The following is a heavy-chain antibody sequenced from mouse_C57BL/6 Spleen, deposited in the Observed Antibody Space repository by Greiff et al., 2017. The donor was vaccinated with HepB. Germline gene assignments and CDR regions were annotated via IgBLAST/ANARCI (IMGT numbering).Heavy chain of an antibody. V-gene: IGHV1-80*01. CDR3: AIISTVGPLDS. D-gene: IGHD1-1*01. Sequence: VQLKESGAELVKPGASVKISCKASGYAFSSYWMNWVKQRPGKGLEWIGQIYPGDGDTNYNGKFKGKATLTAAKSSTTAYMQLSSLTSEDSAVYFCAIISTVGPLDSWGQGTPLTVSS. CDR1: GYAFSSYW. J-gene: IGHJ2*01. CDR2: IYPGDGDT.